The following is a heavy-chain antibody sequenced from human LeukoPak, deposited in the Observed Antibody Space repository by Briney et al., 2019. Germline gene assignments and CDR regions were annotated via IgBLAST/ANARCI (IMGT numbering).Heavy chain of an antibody. CDR1: GYTFTSYY. CDR2: INPSSSDT. V-gene: IGHV1-2*02. J-gene: IGHJ4*02. CDR3: ARDRSPAPGRSYGRGHFDY. Sequence: ASVKVSCKASGYTFTSYYMHWVRQAPGQGLEWMGWINPSSSDTNYAQKFQGRVTMTRDTSINTAYMELSRLRSDDTAVYYCARDRSPAPGRSYGRGHFDYWGQGTLVTVSS. D-gene: IGHD5-18*01.